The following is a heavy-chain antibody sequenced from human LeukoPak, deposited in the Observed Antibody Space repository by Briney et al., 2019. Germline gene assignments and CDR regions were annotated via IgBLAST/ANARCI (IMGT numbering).Heavy chain of an antibody. CDR3: ARGPRDQTWFDP. V-gene: IGHV4-59*01. CDR1: GGSISSYH. J-gene: IGHJ5*02. D-gene: IGHD2-2*01. CDR2: IYYSGST. Sequence: SETLSLTCTVSGGSISSYHWNWIRQPPGKGLEWIGYIYYSGSTNYNPSLRSRVTISVDTSKSQFSLKVSSVTAADTAVYYCARGPRDQTWFDPWGQGTRVTVSS.